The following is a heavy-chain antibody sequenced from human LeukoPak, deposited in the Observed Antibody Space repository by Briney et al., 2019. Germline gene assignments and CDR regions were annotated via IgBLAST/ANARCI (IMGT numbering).Heavy chain of an antibody. Sequence: GGSLRLSCAASGFTFSSYSMNWVRQAPGKGLEWISYIRTGSSTIFYADSVKGRFTISRDNAKNSLYLRMNSLRAEDTAVYYCARDPRTGSHFDYWGQGTLVTVSS. D-gene: IGHD1-1*01. V-gene: IGHV3-48*04. CDR3: ARDPRTGSHFDY. J-gene: IGHJ4*02. CDR1: GFTFSSYS. CDR2: IRTGSSTI.